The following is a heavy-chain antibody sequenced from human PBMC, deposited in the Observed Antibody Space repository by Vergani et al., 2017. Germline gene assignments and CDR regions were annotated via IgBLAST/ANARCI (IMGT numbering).Heavy chain of an antibody. V-gene: IGHV4-39*07. Sequence: QLQLQESGPGLVKPSETLSLTCTVSGGSISSSSYYWGWIRQPPGKGLEWIGSIYYSGSTYYNPSLKSRVTISVDTSKNQFSLKLSSVTAADTAVYYCAREGPHYVWWSYREKHHAFDIWGQGTMVTVSS. CDR3: AREGPHYVWWSYREKHHAFDI. D-gene: IGHD3-16*02. CDR1: GGSISSSSYY. J-gene: IGHJ3*02. CDR2: IYYSGST.